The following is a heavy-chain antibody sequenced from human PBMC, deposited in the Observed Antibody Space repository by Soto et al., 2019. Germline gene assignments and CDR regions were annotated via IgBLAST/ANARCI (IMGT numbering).Heavy chain of an antibody. CDR3: AKGEYSSSWYQYYYYYGMDV. J-gene: IGHJ6*02. D-gene: IGHD6-13*01. CDR1: GFTFSSYG. V-gene: IGHV3-30*18. Sequence: QVQLVESGGGVVQPGRSLRLSCAASGFTFSSYGMHWVRQAPGKGLEWVAVISYDGSNKYYADSVKGRFTISRDNSKNTLYLHMNSPRAEDTAVYYCAKGEYSSSWYQYYYYYGMDVWGQGTTVTVSS. CDR2: ISYDGSNK.